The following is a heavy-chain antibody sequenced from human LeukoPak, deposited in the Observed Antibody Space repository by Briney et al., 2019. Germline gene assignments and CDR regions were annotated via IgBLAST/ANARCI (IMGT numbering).Heavy chain of an antibody. CDR1: GYTFTSYG. Sequence: GASVKVSCKASGYTFTSYGISWVRQAPGQGLEWMGWISAYNGNTNYAQKLQGRVTMTTDTSTSTAYMELRSLRSDDTAVYCCARRPLSYYYYYMDVWGKGTTVTVSS. CDR3: ARRPLSYYYYYMDV. J-gene: IGHJ6*03. V-gene: IGHV1-18*01. CDR2: ISAYNGNT.